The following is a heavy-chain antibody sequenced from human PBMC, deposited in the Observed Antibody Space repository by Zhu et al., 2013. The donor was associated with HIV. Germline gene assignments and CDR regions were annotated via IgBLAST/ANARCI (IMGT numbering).Heavy chain of an antibody. CDR3: ARVASGRYYYDSSGYSYYFDY. V-gene: IGHV1-69*01. Sequence: QVQLVQSGAEVKKPGSSVKVSCKASGGTFSSYAISWVRQAPGQGLEWMGGIIPIFGTANYAQKFQGRVTITADESTSTAYMELSSLRSEDTAVYYCARVASGRYYYDSSGYSYYFDYWGQGTLVTVSS. D-gene: IGHD3-22*01. J-gene: IGHJ4*02. CDR1: GGTFSSYA. CDR2: IIPIFGTA.